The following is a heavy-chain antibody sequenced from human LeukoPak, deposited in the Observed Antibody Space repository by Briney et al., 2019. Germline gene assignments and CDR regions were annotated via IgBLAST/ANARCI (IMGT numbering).Heavy chain of an antibody. CDR1: GDSISYYY. CDR3: ARAAVGTANFDY. CDR2: FYTSGST. J-gene: IGHJ4*02. D-gene: IGHD6-13*01. Sequence: SETLSLTCTVSGDSISYYYWSWIRQPAGKGLEWIGRFYTSGSTNYNPSLKSRVTMSVDTSKNQFSLKLSSVTAADTAMYYCARAAVGTANFDYWGQGALVTVSS. V-gene: IGHV4-4*07.